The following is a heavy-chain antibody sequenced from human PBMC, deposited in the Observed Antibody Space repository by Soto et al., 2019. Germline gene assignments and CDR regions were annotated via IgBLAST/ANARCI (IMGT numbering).Heavy chain of an antibody. CDR1: GYTFTNYV. CDR3: ARGGLVYVFSIGY. CDR2: INAGNGNT. Sequence: VASVKVSCKASGYTFTNYVMHWVRQAPGQRLEWMGWINAGNGNTKYSQRLQGRVTITREPSANTAYMELSSLRSEDTAVYYCARGGLVYVFSIGYWGQGTLVTVSS. V-gene: IGHV1-3*01. J-gene: IGHJ4*02. D-gene: IGHD1-20*01.